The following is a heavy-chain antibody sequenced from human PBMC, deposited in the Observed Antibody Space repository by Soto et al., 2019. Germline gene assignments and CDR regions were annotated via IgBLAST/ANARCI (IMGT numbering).Heavy chain of an antibody. Sequence: QVQLVQSGAEVKKPGSSVKVSCKASGGTFSSYAISWVRQAPGQGLEWMGGIIPIFGTANYAQKFQGRVTITADESTRTAYMELSSLRSEDTAVYYCARGNHYYDSSGYYSFDYWGQETLVTVSS. J-gene: IGHJ4*02. CDR1: GGTFSSYA. V-gene: IGHV1-69*01. D-gene: IGHD3-22*01. CDR2: IIPIFGTA. CDR3: ARGNHYYDSSGYYSFDY.